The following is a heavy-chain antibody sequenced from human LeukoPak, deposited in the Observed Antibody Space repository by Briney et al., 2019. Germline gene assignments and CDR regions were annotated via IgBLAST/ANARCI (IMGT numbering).Heavy chain of an antibody. J-gene: IGHJ4*02. D-gene: IGHD3-22*01. V-gene: IGHV3-23*01. CDR3: AKNLFYDSSGPYDS. Sequence: PGGSLRLSCAASGFTFSSYAMSWVRQAPGKGLEWVSGITGSGGITYYADSVKGRFTISRDNSKNTVHMQMKSLRAEDTAVYYCAKNLFYDSSGPYDSWGQGTLVTVSS. CDR1: GFTFSSYA. CDR2: ITGSGGIT.